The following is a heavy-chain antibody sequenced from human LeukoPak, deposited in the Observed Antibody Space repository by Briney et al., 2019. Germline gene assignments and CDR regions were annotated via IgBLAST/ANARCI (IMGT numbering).Heavy chain of an antibody. Sequence: ASVKVSCKASGYTFTGYYMHWVRQDPGQGLEWMGWINPNSGGTNYAQKFQGWVTMTRDTSISTAYMELSRLRSDDTAVYYCARSKQLDGGGFDYWGQGTLVTVSS. D-gene: IGHD6-6*01. V-gene: IGHV1-2*04. CDR3: ARSKQLDGGGFDY. CDR1: GYTFTGYY. J-gene: IGHJ4*02. CDR2: INPNSGGT.